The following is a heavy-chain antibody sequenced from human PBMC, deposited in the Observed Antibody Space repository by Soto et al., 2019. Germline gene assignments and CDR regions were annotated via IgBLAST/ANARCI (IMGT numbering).Heavy chain of an antibody. CDR1: GGSISSSSYY. D-gene: IGHD1-26*01. Sequence: QLQLQESGPGLVKPSETLSLTCTVSGGSISSSSYYWGWIRQPPGKGLEWIGRIYYSGNTYYNPTLQSRVTISVDTPKSQFSLKLGSVTAADTAVYYCASRRWELSYFDYWGQGTLVTVSS. J-gene: IGHJ4*02. CDR2: IYYSGNT. CDR3: ASRRWELSYFDY. V-gene: IGHV4-39*01.